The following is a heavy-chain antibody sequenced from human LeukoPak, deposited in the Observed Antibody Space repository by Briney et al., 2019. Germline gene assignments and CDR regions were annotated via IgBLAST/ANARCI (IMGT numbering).Heavy chain of an antibody. CDR2: INHSGST. CDR1: GGSFSGYY. CDR3: ASVSPGWYFDL. Sequence: SETLSLTCAVYGGSFSGYYWSWIRQPPGKGLEWIGEINHSGSTNYNPSLKSRVTISVDTSKNQFSLKLSSVTAADTAVYYCASVSPGWYFDLWGRGTLVTVSS. D-gene: IGHD2/OR15-2a*01. V-gene: IGHV4-34*01. J-gene: IGHJ2*01.